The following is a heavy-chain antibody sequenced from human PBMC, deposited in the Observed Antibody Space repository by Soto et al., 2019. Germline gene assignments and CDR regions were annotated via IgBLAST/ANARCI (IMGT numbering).Heavy chain of an antibody. Sequence: QVQLVQSGAEVKQPGSSVTVSCKASGGTFSSYAISWVRQAPGQGREWMGGIIPIFGTANYAQKFQGRVTITADETTSTAYMELSSLISEDTAVYYCARVAGTDFYFDYWGKGTMVTVSS. V-gene: IGHV1-69*01. CDR1: GGTFSSYA. CDR2: IIPIFGTA. CDR3: ARVAGTDFYFDY. D-gene: IGHD6-19*01. J-gene: IGHJ4*02.